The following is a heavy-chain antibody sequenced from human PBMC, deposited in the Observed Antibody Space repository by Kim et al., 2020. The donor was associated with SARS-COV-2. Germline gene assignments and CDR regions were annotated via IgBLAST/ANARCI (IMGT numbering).Heavy chain of an antibody. CDR1: GDSVSSNSAA. J-gene: IGHJ3*02. D-gene: IGHD1-7*01. CDR3: ARKLGGAFDI. Sequence: SQTLSLTCAISGDSVSSNSAAWNWIRQSPSRGLEWLGRTYYRSKWYNDYAVSVRSRITINADTSTNQFSLQLDSMTPGDTAVYYCARKLGGAFDIWGQGTMVTVSS. V-gene: IGHV6-1*01. CDR2: TYYRSKWYN.